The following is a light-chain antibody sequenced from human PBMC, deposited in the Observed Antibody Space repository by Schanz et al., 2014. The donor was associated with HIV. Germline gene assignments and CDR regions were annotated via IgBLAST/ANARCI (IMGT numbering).Light chain of an antibody. CDR2: EVT. CDR3: SSYAGRYNYFV. CDR1: SSDVGSFNL. Sequence: QSALTQPASVSGSPGQSITISCTGTSSDVGSFNLVSWFQQHPGKAPKLMIYEVTKRPLGVPNRFSGSKSGNTASLTVSGLQAEDEADYYCSSYAGRYNYFVFGTGTKLTVL. V-gene: IGLV2-14*02. J-gene: IGLJ1*01.